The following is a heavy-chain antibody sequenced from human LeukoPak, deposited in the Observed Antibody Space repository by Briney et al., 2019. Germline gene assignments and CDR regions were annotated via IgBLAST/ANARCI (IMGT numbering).Heavy chain of an antibody. V-gene: IGHV4-34*01. CDR1: GGSFSGYY. CDR2: INHSGST. Sequence: ASETLSLTCAVYGGSFSGYYWSWIRQPPGKGLEWIGEINHSGSTNYNPSLKSRVTISVDTSKNQFSLKLSSVTAADTAVYYCARRNKEVTMVRGVISPNYYYYYYMDVWGKGTTVTISS. J-gene: IGHJ6*03. D-gene: IGHD3-10*01. CDR3: ARRNKEVTMVRGVISPNYYYYYYMDV.